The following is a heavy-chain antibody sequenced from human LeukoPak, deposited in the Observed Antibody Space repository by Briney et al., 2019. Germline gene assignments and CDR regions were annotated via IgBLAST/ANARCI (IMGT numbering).Heavy chain of an antibody. Sequence: SGGSLRLSCAASGFTFSSYAMHWVRQARGKGLEWVSVISSNGNTKYYADSVKGRFTVSRDNSKNTLYLQMDSLRAEDTAVYYCARRGVVGSTTEFAFDHWGQGTLVTVSS. D-gene: IGHD1-26*01. CDR3: ARRGVVGSTTEFAFDH. J-gene: IGHJ4*02. CDR1: GFTFSSYA. V-gene: IGHV3-30-3*01. CDR2: ISSNGNTK.